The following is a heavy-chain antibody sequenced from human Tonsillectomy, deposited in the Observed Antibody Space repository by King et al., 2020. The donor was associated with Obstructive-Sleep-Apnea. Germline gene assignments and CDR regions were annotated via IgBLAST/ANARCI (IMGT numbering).Heavy chain of an antibody. J-gene: IGHJ4*02. V-gene: IGHV3-72*01. CDR2: ARNKADSYTI. CDR1: GFTFSDHY. D-gene: IGHD3-22*01. CDR3: VRSVYYDSRGYYSREGFDY. Sequence: DVQLVESGGGLVQPGGSLRLSCAASGFTFSDHYMDWVRQAPGKGLEWVGRARNKADSYTIDYAASVEGRFTISRDDSKDSLYLQMNSLKTKDTAVYYCVRSVYYDSRGYYSREGFDYWGQGTLVTVSS.